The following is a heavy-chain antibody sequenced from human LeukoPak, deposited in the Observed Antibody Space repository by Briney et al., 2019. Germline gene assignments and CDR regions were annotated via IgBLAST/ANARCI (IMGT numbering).Heavy chain of an antibody. CDR1: GGTFSSYA. D-gene: IGHD2-15*01. J-gene: IGHJ4*02. Sequence: GSVKVSCKASGGTFSSYAMSWVRQAPGKGLEWVSAMSSSDDGRYYAASVRGRFTISRDTSRSTLYLQMNSLRAEDAAVYYCAKAPVTSCRGAFCYPFDYWGQGTLVTVSS. CDR2: MSSSDDGR. V-gene: IGHV3-23*01. CDR3: AKAPVTSCRGAFCYPFDY.